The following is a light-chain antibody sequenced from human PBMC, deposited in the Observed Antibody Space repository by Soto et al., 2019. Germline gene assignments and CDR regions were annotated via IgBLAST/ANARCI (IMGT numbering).Light chain of an antibody. CDR3: NSYAGSNHSV. Sequence: QSVLTQPPSASGSPGQSVTISCTGTSSDVGGYKYVSWYQEHPGKAPNLIIYEVAKRPSGVSDCFSGSKSGNTASLTVSGLRSDDEDCYSCNSYAGSNHSVFDEGTKLTVL. V-gene: IGLV2-8*01. J-gene: IGLJ2*01. CDR2: EVA. CDR1: SSDVGGYKY.